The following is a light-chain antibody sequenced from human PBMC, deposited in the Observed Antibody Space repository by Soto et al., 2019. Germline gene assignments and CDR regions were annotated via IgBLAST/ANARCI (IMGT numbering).Light chain of an antibody. Sequence: EKVMTQSPATLSVSPGERATLSCRASQSVSSNLAWYQQKPGQAPRLLIYGASTRATGIPARFSGSGSGKDFTLTISSLQSEDFAVYYCQQYNDWPLTFGGGTKVEIK. CDR3: QQYNDWPLT. CDR2: GAS. J-gene: IGKJ4*01. V-gene: IGKV3-15*01. CDR1: QSVSSN.